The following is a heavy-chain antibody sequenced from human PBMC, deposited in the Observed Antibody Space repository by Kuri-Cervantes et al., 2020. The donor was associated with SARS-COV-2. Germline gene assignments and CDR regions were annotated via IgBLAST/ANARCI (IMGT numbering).Heavy chain of an antibody. CDR1: GSTFSSYA. J-gene: IGHJ6*02. D-gene: IGHD2-8*01. V-gene: IGHV3-30-3*01. CDR2: ISYDGTNK. CDR3: ARPDCTINGVCFMDV. Sequence: GESLKISCAASGSTFSSYAMHWVRQAPGKGLEWVALISYDGTNKLYADSVKGRFTISRDNSRNTLYLQMNSLRAEDTAVFYCARPDCTINGVCFMDVWGQGTTVTVSS.